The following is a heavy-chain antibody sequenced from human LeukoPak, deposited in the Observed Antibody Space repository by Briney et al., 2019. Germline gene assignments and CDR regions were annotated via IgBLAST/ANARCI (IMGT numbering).Heavy chain of an antibody. J-gene: IGHJ4*02. CDR3: ARGELRYFDWTDY. CDR1: GFTFSSYG. V-gene: IGHV3-33*01. D-gene: IGHD3-9*01. CDR2: IWYDGSNK. Sequence: TGGSLRLSCAASGFTFSSYGMHWVRQAPGKGLEWVAVIWYDGSNKYYADSVKGRFTISRDNSKNTLYLQMSSLRAEDTAVYYCARGELRYFDWTDYWGQGTLVTVSS.